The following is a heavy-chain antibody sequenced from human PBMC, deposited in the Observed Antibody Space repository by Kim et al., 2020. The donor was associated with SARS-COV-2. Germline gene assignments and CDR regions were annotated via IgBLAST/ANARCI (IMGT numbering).Heavy chain of an antibody. D-gene: IGHD3-22*01. Sequence: QKLQGRVTMTTDTSTSTAYMELRSLRSDDTAVYYCARRYYYDSRVPAFDIWGQGTMVTVSS. CDR3: ARRYYYDSRVPAFDI. V-gene: IGHV1-18*01. J-gene: IGHJ3*02.